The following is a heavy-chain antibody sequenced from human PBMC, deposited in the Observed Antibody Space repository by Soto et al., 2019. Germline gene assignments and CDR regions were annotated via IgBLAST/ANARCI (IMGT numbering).Heavy chain of an antibody. CDR2: IGTAGDT. J-gene: IGHJ4*02. Sequence: GGSLRLSCAASGFTFSSYDMHWVRQATGKGLEWVSAIGTAGDTYYPGSVKGRFTISRENAKNSLYLQMNSLRAGDTAVYYCAREARGRPNNSFDYWGQGTLVTVSS. V-gene: IGHV3-13*01. CDR3: AREARGRPNNSFDY. CDR1: GFTFSSYD.